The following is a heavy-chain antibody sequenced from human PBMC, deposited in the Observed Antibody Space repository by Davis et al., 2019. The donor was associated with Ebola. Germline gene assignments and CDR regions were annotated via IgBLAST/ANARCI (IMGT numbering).Heavy chain of an antibody. D-gene: IGHD6-6*01. Sequence: ASVKVSCKASGYTFTSYAMHWVRQAPGQRLEWMGWINAGNGDTKYSQKFQDRVTITRDTSASTAYMELSSLRSEDTAVYYCARDHYRASGSSGLLDYWGQGTLVTVSS. J-gene: IGHJ4*02. CDR1: GYTFTSYA. CDR2: INAGNGDT. CDR3: ARDHYRASGSSGLLDY. V-gene: IGHV1-3*01.